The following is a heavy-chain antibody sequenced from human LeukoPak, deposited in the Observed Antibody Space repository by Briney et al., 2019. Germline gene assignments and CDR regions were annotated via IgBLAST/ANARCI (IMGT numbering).Heavy chain of an antibody. V-gene: IGHV3-48*03. D-gene: IGHD3-22*01. CDR2: ISSSGNTI. CDR1: GFTFSSYE. J-gene: IGHJ1*01. CDR3: ARKNYDNSGYFHH. Sequence: RSGESLKISCAASGFTFSSYEMNWVRQAPGKGLEWVSYISSSGNTIYYADSVKGRFTISRDNAKNSLYLQMNSLSAEDTAVYYCARKNYDNSGYFHHWGQGTLVTVSS.